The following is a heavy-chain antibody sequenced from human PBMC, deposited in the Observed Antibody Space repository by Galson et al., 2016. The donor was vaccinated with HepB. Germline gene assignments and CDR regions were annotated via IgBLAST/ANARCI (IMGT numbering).Heavy chain of an antibody. D-gene: IGHD3-3*01. J-gene: IGHJ6*02. Sequence: SLRLSCAASGFSFNNYDMHWVRQTTGKGLEWVSTIGAAGATYYLASVKGRFAISRENAKNSLYLQMNSLRAEDTAIYYCGTTYYDFVYGMDVWGQGTTVTVSS. V-gene: IGHV3-13*01. CDR1: GFSFNNYD. CDR3: GTTYYDFVYGMDV. CDR2: IGAAGAT.